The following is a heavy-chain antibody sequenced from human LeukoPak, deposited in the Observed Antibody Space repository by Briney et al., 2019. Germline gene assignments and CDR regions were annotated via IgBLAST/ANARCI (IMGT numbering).Heavy chain of an antibody. J-gene: IGHJ6*03. D-gene: IGHD6-13*01. Sequence: QSGGSLRLSCAASGFTFSSYDMHWVRQVPGKGLEWIAFTWYDGSNKYYTDSVTGRFIISRDNSKNTLYLQMNSLRAEDTAVYYCARDGAAAGPEIYQYYYMDVWGKGTTVTVSS. CDR3: ARDGAAAGPEIYQYYYMDV. CDR2: TWYDGSNK. CDR1: GFTFSSYD. V-gene: IGHV3-33*01.